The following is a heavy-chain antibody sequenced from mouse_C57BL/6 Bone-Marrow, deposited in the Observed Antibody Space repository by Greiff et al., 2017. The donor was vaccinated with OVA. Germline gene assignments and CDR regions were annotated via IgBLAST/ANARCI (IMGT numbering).Heavy chain of an antibody. CDR2: IDPSDSYT. Sequence: QVQLQQPGAELVKPGASVKLSCKASGYTFTSYWMQWVKQRPGQGLEWIGEIDPSDSYTNYNQKVKGKATLTVDTSSGTAYMQLSSLASEDSAVYDCARSGAYWGKGTTLTVSS. CDR3: ARSGAY. V-gene: IGHV1-50*01. J-gene: IGHJ2*01. CDR1: GYTFTSYW. D-gene: IGHD3-1*01.